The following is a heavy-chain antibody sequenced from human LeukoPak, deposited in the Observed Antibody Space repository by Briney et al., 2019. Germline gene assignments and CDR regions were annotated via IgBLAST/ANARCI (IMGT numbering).Heavy chain of an antibody. CDR1: GGSISGYY. D-gene: IGHD2-15*01. Sequence: SETLSLTCTVSGGSISGYYWGWGRQPPGEGVEWVGNLYYRRGAWDKSSLKSRVTTSVDTSRNEFSLKLSSVTAADTAVYYCARWTSCSGDRHLLDYWGQGILVTVSS. J-gene: IGHJ4*02. CDR2: LYYRRGA. CDR3: ARWTSCSGDRHLLDY. V-gene: IGHV4-59*01.